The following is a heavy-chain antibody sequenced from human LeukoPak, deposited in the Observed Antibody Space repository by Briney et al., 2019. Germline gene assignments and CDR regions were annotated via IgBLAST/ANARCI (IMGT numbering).Heavy chain of an antibody. J-gene: IGHJ4*02. D-gene: IGHD3-22*01. Sequence: GGSLRLSCAASGFTISSNYMNWVRQAPGKGLEWVSVIYSGGSTYYADSVKGRFTISRDDSKNTLYLQMNSLGAEDTAVYYCARDRGAYYYDTGYWGQGTLVTVSS. V-gene: IGHV3-66*01. CDR3: ARDRGAYYYDTGY. CDR1: GFTISSNY. CDR2: IYSGGST.